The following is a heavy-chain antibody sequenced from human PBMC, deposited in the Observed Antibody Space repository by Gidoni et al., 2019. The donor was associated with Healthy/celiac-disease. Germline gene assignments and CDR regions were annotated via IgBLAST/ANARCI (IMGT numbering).Heavy chain of an antibody. CDR1: GFIVSNNE. V-gene: IGHV3-53*01. Sequence: EVQLVESGGDLIQPGRSLRISCAASGFIVSNNEMSWVRQAPGKGLEWVSVLYSSGNTYYIDSVEGRFTVSRDNSKNMLYLQMNSLRAEDTAVYYCRGWLGVNNMDVWGQGTTVIVSS. CDR3: RGWLGVNNMDV. CDR2: LYSSGNT. D-gene: IGHD3-10*01. J-gene: IGHJ6*02.